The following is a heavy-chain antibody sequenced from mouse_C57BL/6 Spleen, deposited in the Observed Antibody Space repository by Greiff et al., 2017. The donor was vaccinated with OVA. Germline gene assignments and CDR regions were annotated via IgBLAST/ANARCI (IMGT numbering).Heavy chain of an antibody. CDR2: ISDGGSYT. CDR1: GFTFSSYA. D-gene: IGHD2-3*01. J-gene: IGHJ2*01. V-gene: IGHV5-4*01. Sequence: EVKLMESGGGLVKPGGSLKLSCAASGFTFSSYAMSWVRQTPEKRLEWVATISDGGSYTYYPDNVKGRFTISRDNAKNNLYLQMSHLKSEDTAMYYCARDYDGPYYFDYWGQGTTLTVSS. CDR3: ARDYDGPYYFDY.